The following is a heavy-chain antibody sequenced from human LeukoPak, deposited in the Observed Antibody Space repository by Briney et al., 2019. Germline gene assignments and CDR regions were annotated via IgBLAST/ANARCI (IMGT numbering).Heavy chain of an antibody. V-gene: IGHV4-34*01. CDR2: INHRGSN. CDR3: ARLKEEQQLVTEGGYYFDY. CDR1: GGSFGCYY. Sequence: PSETLSLTCAVYGGSFGCYYWSWIRPPPGKGLEWIGEINHRGSNNYNLSLKCRVPISVDTPKHQFSLKLSSVTAADTAVYYCARLKEEQQLVTEGGYYFDYWGQGTLVTVSS. J-gene: IGHJ4*02. D-gene: IGHD6-13*01.